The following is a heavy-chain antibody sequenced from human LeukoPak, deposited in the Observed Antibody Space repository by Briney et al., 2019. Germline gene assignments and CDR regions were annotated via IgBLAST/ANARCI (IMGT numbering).Heavy chain of an antibody. V-gene: IGHV3-7*01. J-gene: IGHJ4*02. CDR1: GFTFSSYW. CDR3: ARFLYDFWSGFFDY. D-gene: IGHD3-3*01. Sequence: PGGSLRLSCAASGFTFSSYWMSWVRQAPGKGLEWVANIKQDGSEKYYVDSVKGRFTISRDNAKNSLYLQMNSLRAEDTAVYYCARFLYDFWSGFFDYWGQGTLVTVSS. CDR2: IKQDGSEK.